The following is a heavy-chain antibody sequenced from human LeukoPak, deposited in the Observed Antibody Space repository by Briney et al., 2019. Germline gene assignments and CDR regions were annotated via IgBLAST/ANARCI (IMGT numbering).Heavy chain of an antibody. CDR3: ARAGYCSSTSCYTNYYYYYMDV. CDR2: IIPIFGTA. J-gene: IGHJ6*03. CDR1: GGTFSSYA. Sequence: SVKVSCKASGGTFSSYAISWVRQAPGLGLEWMGGIIPIFGTANYAQKFQGRVTITTDESTSTAYMELSSLRSEDTAVYYCARAGYCSSTSCYTNYYYYYMDVWGKGTTVTVSS. D-gene: IGHD2-2*02. V-gene: IGHV1-69*05.